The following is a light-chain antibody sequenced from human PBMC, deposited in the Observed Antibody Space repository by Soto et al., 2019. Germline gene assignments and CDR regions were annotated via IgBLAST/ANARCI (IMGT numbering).Light chain of an antibody. Sequence: QSALTQPASVSGSPGQSITISCTGTSSDVGSYNLVSWYQQHPGKAPKLMIYEGSKRPSGVSNRFSGSKSGNTASLTISWLQAEDEAEYYCCSYAGSSTLVFGGGTQLTVL. CDR3: CSYAGSSTLV. CDR2: EGS. J-gene: IGLJ2*01. CDR1: SSDVGSYNL. V-gene: IGLV2-23*01.